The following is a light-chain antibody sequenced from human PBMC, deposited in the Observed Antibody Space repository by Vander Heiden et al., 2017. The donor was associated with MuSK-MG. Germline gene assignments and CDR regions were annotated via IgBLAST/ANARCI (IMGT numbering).Light chain of an antibody. CDR2: IAS. V-gene: IGKV1-39*01. CDR3: QQSQSTPRT. Sequence: DFQLTHSPSSLSASVGDRVTITCRASQSISRYLNWYQQKPGKPPKLLIYIASNLQSGVPSRFSGSGSGTDFTLTISSLQPEDFATYYCQQSQSTPRTFGQGTKVEIK. J-gene: IGKJ4*01. CDR1: QSISRY.